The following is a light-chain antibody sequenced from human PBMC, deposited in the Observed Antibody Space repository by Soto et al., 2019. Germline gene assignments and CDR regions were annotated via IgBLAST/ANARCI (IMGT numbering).Light chain of an antibody. Sequence: EIVFTQSPGTLSLSPGEGATLSCRASQSVGGTFLAWYQQKGGQAPRLLIHGASNRATGIPDRFSGSGSGTDFTLTISRLEPEDFAVYYCQQYGGSPRTCGQGTKV. CDR3: QQYGGSPRT. CDR1: QSVGGTF. J-gene: IGKJ1*01. CDR2: GAS. V-gene: IGKV3-20*01.